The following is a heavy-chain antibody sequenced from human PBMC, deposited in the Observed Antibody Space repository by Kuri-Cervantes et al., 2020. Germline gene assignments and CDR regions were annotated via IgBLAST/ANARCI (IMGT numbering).Heavy chain of an antibody. CDR2: ISSSGSTI. D-gene: IGHD4-17*01. V-gene: IGHV3-11*01. CDR3: ARDVYGDYGASYYYYYGMDV. CDR1: GFTFSDYY. Sequence: GGSLRLSCAASGFTFSDYYMGWIRKAPGKGLEWVSYISSSGSTIYYADSVKGRFTISRDNAKNSLYLQMNSLRAEDTAVYYRARDVYGDYGASYYYYYGMDVWGQGTTVTVSS. J-gene: IGHJ6*02.